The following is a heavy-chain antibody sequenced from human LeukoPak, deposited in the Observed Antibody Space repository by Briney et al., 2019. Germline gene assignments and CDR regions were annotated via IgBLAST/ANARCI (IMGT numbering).Heavy chain of an antibody. V-gene: IGHV3-11*04. J-gene: IGHJ4*02. CDR3: ARHLSGVTGYTYGRGIDY. Sequence: PGGSLRLSCAASGFTFSDYYMSWIRQAPGKALEWVSYVSSGSSTIYYADSVKGRFTVSRDNAKNSLYLQMNSLRAEDTAVYYCARHLSGVTGYTYGRGIDYWGQGTLVTVSS. D-gene: IGHD5-18*01. CDR1: GFTFSDYY. CDR2: VSSGSSTI.